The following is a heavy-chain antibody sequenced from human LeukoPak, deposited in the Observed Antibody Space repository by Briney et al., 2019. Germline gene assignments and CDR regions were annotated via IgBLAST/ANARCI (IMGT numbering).Heavy chain of an antibody. CDR2: IYTSGST. Sequence: SETLSLTCTISGGSISSYYWSWIRQPAGKGLEWIGRIYTSGSTNYNPSLKSRVTMSVDTSKNQFSLKLSSVTAADTAVYYCARASFRYCSSTSCYAFDYWGQGTLVTVSS. CDR1: GGSISSYY. J-gene: IGHJ4*02. CDR3: ARASFRYCSSTSCYAFDY. V-gene: IGHV4-4*07. D-gene: IGHD2-2*01.